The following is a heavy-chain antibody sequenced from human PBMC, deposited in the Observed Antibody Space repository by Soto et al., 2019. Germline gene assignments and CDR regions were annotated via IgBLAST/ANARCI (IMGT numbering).Heavy chain of an antibody. D-gene: IGHD6-13*01. CDR3: ARQKKLAAAGLWRSGWSEDYYYGMDV. V-gene: IGHV3-7*01. Sequence: DSVKGRFTISRDNAKNSLYLQMNSLRAEDTAVYYCARQKKLAAAGLWRSGWSEDYYYGMDVWGQGTTVTVSS. J-gene: IGHJ6*02.